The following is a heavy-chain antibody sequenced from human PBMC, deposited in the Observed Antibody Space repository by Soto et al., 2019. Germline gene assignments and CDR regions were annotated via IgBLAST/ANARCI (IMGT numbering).Heavy chain of an antibody. CDR2: IIPIFDSP. CDR3: APGAECRGYCLKKFTWLDP. Sequence: GXSXKASLKASGGSXTTYAFGLVRQAPGHGLEWMGGIIPIFDSPYYAQNLKGRVTIAAYRSTSTVYMELSSLTPEDTAVYYFAPGAECRGYCLKKFTWLDPWGQATLGTVSS. D-gene: IGHD2-15*01. J-gene: IGHJ5*02. CDR1: GGSXTTYA. V-gene: IGHV1-69*06.